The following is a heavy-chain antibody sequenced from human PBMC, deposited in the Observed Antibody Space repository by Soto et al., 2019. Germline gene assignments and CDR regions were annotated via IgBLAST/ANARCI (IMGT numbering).Heavy chain of an antibody. D-gene: IGHD3-16*01. CDR3: AKDLKRKIAYWLDP. CDR2: INAHSGGT. CDR1: GFSFTGYY. V-gene: IGHV1-2*02. J-gene: IGHJ5*02. Sequence: ASVKVSGKASGFSFTGYYIHWLRQAPGQGLEWMGWINAHSGGTEYAQKFQGRVTLARDTSIATAYLTLTSLTSDDTALYYCAKDLKRKIAYWLDPWGQGNQVTVSS.